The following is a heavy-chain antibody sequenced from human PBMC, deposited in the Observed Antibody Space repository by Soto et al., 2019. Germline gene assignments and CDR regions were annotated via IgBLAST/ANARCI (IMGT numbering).Heavy chain of an antibody. CDR1: GFTFSSYE. Sequence: EVQLVESGGGLVKPGGSLRLSCAASGFTFSSYEMNWVRQAPGKGLEWVSYISSSGSTIYYADSVKGRFTISRDNAKNSLYLQMNSLRAEDTAVYYCARDHKGGYYYYGMDGWGQGTTVTVSS. CDR2: ISSSGSTI. V-gene: IGHV3-48*03. CDR3: ARDHKGGYYYYGMDG. J-gene: IGHJ6*02.